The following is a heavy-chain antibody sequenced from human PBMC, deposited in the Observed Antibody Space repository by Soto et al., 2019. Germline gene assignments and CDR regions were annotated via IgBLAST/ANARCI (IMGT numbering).Heavy chain of an antibody. CDR1: GFTFDDYA. CDR3: AQERVLYSSSGTAFDI. CDR2: ISWNSGSI. V-gene: IGHV3-9*01. J-gene: IGHJ3*02. D-gene: IGHD6-6*01. Sequence: GGSLRLSCAASGFTFDDYAMHWVRQAPGKGLEWVSGISWNSGSIGYADSVKGRFTISRDNAKNSLYLQMNSLRAEDTALYYCAQERVLYSSSGTAFDIWGQGTMVTV.